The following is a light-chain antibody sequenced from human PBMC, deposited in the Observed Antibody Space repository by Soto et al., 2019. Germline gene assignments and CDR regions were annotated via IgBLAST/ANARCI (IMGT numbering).Light chain of an antibody. Sequence: VRTQSPATLSVSPGAIATLSCRASPSVTNFLAWYQQKPGQAPRLLIYGAFNRATGIPARFSGSGSGTDFTLTISSLEPEDSAVYYCQQRNVWPPVTFGQGTRRDI. CDR1: PSVTNF. J-gene: IGKJ5*01. CDR3: QQRNVWPPVT. V-gene: IGKV3-11*01. CDR2: GAF.